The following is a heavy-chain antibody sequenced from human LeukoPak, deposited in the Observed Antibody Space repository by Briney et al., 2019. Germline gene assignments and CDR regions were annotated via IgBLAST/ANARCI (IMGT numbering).Heavy chain of an antibody. J-gene: IGHJ4*02. CDR3: ARDRAREAPYYFDY. V-gene: IGHV1-18*01. CDR2: ISAYNGNT. CDR1: GYTFTSYG. Sequence: GASVKVSCKASGYTFTSYGISWVRQAPGQGLEWMGWISAYNGNTNYAQKLQGRVTMTTDTSTSTAYMELRSLRSDDTAVYYCARDRAREAPYYFDYWGQGTLVTVSS. D-gene: IGHD5-24*01.